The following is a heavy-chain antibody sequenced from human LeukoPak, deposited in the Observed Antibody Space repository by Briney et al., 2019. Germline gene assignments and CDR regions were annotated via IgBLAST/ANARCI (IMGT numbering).Heavy chain of an antibody. CDR3: ARGIAAASERAFDI. Sequence: SETLSLTCTVSGGSISSYYWSWIRQPAEKGLEWIGRIYSSGSTDYNPSLKSRVTMSVDTSKNQFSLKMRSVTAADTAVYYCARGIAAASERAFDIWGQGTMVTVSS. D-gene: IGHD6-13*01. J-gene: IGHJ3*02. CDR1: GGSISSYY. V-gene: IGHV4-4*07. CDR2: IYSSGST.